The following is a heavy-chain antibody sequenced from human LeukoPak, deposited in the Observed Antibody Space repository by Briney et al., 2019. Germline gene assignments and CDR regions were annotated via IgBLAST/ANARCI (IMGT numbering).Heavy chain of an antibody. CDR2: INHSGST. D-gene: IGHD1-7*01. Sequence: SETLSLTCAVYGGSFSGYYWSWIRQPPGKGLEWIGEINHSGSTNYNPSLKSRVTISVDTSKNQFSLKLSSVTAADTAVYYCAREKLELPFDPWGQGTLVTVSS. CDR1: GGSFSGYY. V-gene: IGHV4-34*01. CDR3: AREKLELPFDP. J-gene: IGHJ5*02.